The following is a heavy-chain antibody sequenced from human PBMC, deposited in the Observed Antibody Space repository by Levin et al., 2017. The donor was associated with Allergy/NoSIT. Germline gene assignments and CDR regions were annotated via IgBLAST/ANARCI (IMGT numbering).Heavy chain of an antibody. J-gene: IGHJ6*02. CDR3: ARARAEGDFVVVPGKSDYYYYAMDV. V-gene: IGHV3-21*01. CDR1: GFTFSSYS. CDR2: ISSSSSYI. D-gene: IGHD2-2*01. Sequence: GGSLRLSCAASGFTFSSYSLNWVRQAPGEGLEWVSCISSSSSYIYYADSVKGRFTISRDNAKSSLYLQMNSLRAEDTAVYYCARARAEGDFVVVPGKSDYYYYAMDVWGQGTTVTVSS.